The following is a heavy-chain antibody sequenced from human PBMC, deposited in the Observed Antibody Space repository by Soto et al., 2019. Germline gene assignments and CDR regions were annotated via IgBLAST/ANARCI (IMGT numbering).Heavy chain of an antibody. Sequence: EVQLLESGGGLVQPGGSLRLSCAASGFSLRNYGMNWVRQAPGKGLEWVSVISNSGGTIKYADSVKGRLTISRANFQGELYLELRRLRAEDTAVYYCARLQGDKSGTSGIEVWGSGTTVNVSP. V-gene: IGHV3-23*01. J-gene: IGHJ6*04. D-gene: IGHD3-10*01. CDR2: ISNSGGTI. CDR1: GFSLRNYG. CDR3: ARLQGDKSGTSGIEV.